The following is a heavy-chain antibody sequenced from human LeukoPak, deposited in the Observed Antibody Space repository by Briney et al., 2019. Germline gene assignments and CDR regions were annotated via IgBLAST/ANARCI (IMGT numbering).Heavy chain of an antibody. D-gene: IGHD3-10*01. CDR1: GYTFTGYY. J-gene: IGHJ5*02. CDR2: INPNSGGT. CDR3: ARDLAMVRETNWFDP. V-gene: IGHV1-2*02. Sequence: EASVKVSCKASGYTFTGYYMHWVRQAPGQGLEWMGWINPNSGGTNYAQKFQGRVTMTRDTSISTAYMELSRLRSDDTAVYYCARDLAMVRETNWFDPWGQGTLVTVSS.